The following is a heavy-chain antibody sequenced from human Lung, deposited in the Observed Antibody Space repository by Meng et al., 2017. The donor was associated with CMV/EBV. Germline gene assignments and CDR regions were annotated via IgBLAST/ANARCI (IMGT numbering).Heavy chain of an antibody. J-gene: IGHJ5*02. CDR1: GFTFSSYA. D-gene: IGHD3-22*01. CDR3: ARDDSSS. CDR2: ISYDGSNK. V-gene: IGHV3-30-3*01. Sequence: QVQLVEAGGCVVQPGRSLRLSCAASGFTFSSYAMHWVRQAPGKGLEWVAVISYDGSNKYYADSVKGRFTISRDNSKNTLYLQMNSLRAEDTAVYYCARDDSSSWGQGTLVTVSS.